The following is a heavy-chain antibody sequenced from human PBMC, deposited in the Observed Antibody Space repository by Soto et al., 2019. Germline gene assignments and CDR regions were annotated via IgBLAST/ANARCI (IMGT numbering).Heavy chain of an antibody. CDR2: ISAYNGNT. D-gene: IGHD6-19*01. J-gene: IGHJ3*01. Sequence: ASVNVSCKASGYTFTSYGISWVRQAPGQGLEWMGWISAYNGNTNYAQKLQGRVTMTTDTSTSTAYMELRSLRSDDTAVYYCAGVSTAVAGTSAFDVWGQGTMVTVSS. CDR3: AGVSTAVAGTSAFDV. CDR1: GYTFTSYG. V-gene: IGHV1-18*01.